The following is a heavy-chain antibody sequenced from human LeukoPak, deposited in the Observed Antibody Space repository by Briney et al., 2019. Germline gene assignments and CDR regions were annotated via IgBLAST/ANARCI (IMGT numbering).Heavy chain of an antibody. CDR3: ARGGDYPFDY. V-gene: IGHV3-74*01. D-gene: IGHD4-17*01. CDR2: SNSDGSST. CDR1: GFTFSSYW. J-gene: IGHJ4*02. Sequence: PGGSLRLSCAASGFTFSSYWMHWVRQAPGKGLVWVSRSNSDGSSTNYADSVKGRFTISRDNAKNPLYLQMNSLRAEDTAVYYCARGGDYPFDYWGQGTLVTVSS.